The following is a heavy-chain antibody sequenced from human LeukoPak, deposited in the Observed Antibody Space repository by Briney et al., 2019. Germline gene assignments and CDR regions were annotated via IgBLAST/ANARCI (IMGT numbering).Heavy chain of an antibody. CDR3: ARSTYYYGSGSFDY. CDR1: GGSISSYY. D-gene: IGHD3-10*01. CDR2: VYYSGST. V-gene: IGHV4-59*01. Sequence: SETLSLTCTVSGGSISSYYWSWIRQPPGKGLEWIGYVYYSGSTNYNPSLKSRVTISVDTSKNQFSLKLSSVTAADTAVYYCARSTYYYGSGSFDYWGQGTLVTVSS. J-gene: IGHJ4*02.